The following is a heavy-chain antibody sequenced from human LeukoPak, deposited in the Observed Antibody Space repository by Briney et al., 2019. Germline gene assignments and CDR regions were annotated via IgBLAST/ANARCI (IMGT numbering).Heavy chain of an antibody. V-gene: IGHV4-59*08. CDR3: ASFRRGLSAPLDY. CDR2: IYYSGSA. CDR1: GGSISSYY. D-gene: IGHD6-25*01. Sequence: PSETLSLTCTVSGGSISSYYWSWIRQPPGKGLEWIGYIYYSGSANYNPSLRSRVTISVDTSKNQFSLKLSSVTAADTAVYYCASFRRGLSAPLDYWGQGTLVTVSS. J-gene: IGHJ4*02.